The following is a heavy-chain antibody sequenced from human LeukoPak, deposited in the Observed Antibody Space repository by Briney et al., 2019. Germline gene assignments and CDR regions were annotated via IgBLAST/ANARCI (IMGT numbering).Heavy chain of an antibody. CDR1: GFTFSSYW. Sequence: PGGSLRLSCAASGFTFSSYWMSWVRQAPGKGPEWVASINQDGSDHYYVDSVKGRFSISRDNAKDSLYLQMSSLRVEDTAVYYCVRGRPYWGQGTLVTVSS. CDR2: INQDGSDH. CDR3: VRGRPY. V-gene: IGHV3-7*05. J-gene: IGHJ4*02.